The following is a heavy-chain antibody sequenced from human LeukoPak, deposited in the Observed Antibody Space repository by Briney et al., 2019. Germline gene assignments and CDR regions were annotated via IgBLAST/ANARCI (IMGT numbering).Heavy chain of an antibody. CDR1: GGSFSGYY. D-gene: IGHD2-15*01. CDR3: ARGIPPAATSVDY. Sequence: SETLSLTCAVYGGSFSGYYWSWIRQPPGKGLGWIGEINHSGSTNYNPSLKSRVTISVDTSKNQFSLKLSSVTAADTAVYYCARGIPPAATSVDYWGQGTLVTVSS. J-gene: IGHJ4*02. CDR2: INHSGST. V-gene: IGHV4-34*01.